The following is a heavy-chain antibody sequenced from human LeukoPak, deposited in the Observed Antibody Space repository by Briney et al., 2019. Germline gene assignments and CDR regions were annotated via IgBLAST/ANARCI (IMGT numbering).Heavy chain of an antibody. CDR3: ASLTVYSYGPYYFDY. CDR2: IYHSGST. J-gene: IGHJ4*02. V-gene: IGHV4-38-2*01. CDR1: GYSISSGYY. Sequence: SETLSLTCAVSGYSISSGYYWGWIRQPPGKGLEWIGSIYHSGSTYYNPSLKSRVTISVDTSKNQFSLKLSSVTAPDTPVYYCASLTVYSYGPYYFDYWGQGTLVTVSS. D-gene: IGHD5-18*01.